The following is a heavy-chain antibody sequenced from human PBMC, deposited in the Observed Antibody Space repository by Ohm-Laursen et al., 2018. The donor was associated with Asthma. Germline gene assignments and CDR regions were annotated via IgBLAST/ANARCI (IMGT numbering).Heavy chain of an antibody. J-gene: IGHJ3*02. CDR2: MAYDGAIK. CDR1: GFTFSNYA. Sequence: SLRLSCSASGFTFSNYAMHWVRQAPGKGLEWVAVMAYDGAIKYYADSVKGRFTISRDNSKNTLYVQMNSLRAEDTAVYYCARDSWAFDIWGQGTMVTVSS. CDR3: ARDSWAFDI. V-gene: IGHV3-30-3*01.